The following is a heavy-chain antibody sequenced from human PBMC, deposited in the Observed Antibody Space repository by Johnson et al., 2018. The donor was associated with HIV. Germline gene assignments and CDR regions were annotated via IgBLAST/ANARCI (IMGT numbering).Heavy chain of an antibody. J-gene: IGHJ3*02. D-gene: IGHD6-13*01. CDR2: IKPDGSEK. Sequence: VQLVESGGGLVQPGRSLRLSCAVSGFTFDDYAMHWVRQAPGKGLEWVANIKPDGSEKFFVDSVKGRFTLSRDNAKNSLYLQMNSLRAEDTAVYYCARGGGSSSWYQADAFDIWGQGTMVTVSS. V-gene: IGHV3-7*02. CDR3: ARGGGSSSWYQADAFDI. CDR1: GFTFDDYA.